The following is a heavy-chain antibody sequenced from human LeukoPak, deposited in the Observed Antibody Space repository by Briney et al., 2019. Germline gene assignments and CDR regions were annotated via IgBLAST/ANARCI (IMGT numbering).Heavy chain of an antibody. CDR1: GGSISSYY. D-gene: IGHD3-16*01. V-gene: IGHV4-59*01. J-gene: IGHJ3*02. CDR2: IYYSGCN. Sequence: PSETLSLTCTVSGGSISSYYWSWIRQPPGKGLEWLGYIYYSGCNNYNPYLKRRVDISVDQSKNQFSLKLSSVTAADTAVYYCAGDIGMGEGYCLIDIWGQGTMVTVSS. CDR3: AGDIGMGEGYCLIDI.